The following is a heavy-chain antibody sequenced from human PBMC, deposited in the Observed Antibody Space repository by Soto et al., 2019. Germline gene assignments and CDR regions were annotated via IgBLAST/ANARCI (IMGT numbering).Heavy chain of an antibody. D-gene: IGHD2-2*02. J-gene: IGHJ6*02. V-gene: IGHV3-73*01. CDR3: ARGQGAAIGDYYYHGMDV. CDR2: IRSRANNFAT. Sequence: GGSLRLSCAASGFIFSGSAIHWVRQASGKGLEWVGRIRSRANNFATSSAASVKGRFTFSRDDSRNTAYLQMNTLKPEDTAVYYCARGQGAAIGDYYYHGMDVWGQGTTVTVSS. CDR1: GFIFSGSA.